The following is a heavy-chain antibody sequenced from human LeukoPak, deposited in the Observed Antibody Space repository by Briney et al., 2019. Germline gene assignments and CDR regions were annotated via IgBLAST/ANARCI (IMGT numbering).Heavy chain of an antibody. J-gene: IGHJ4*02. V-gene: IGHV1-2*02. Sequence: ASVKVSCKASGYTFSGYYMHWVRQAPGQGLEWMGWINPNSGGANYAQKFQGRVTMTRDTSISTAYMELSRLRSDDTAVYYCARAQRATYYYDSSASDYWGQGTLVTVSS. CDR2: INPNSGGA. D-gene: IGHD3-22*01. CDR3: ARAQRATYYYDSSASDY. CDR1: GYTFSGYY.